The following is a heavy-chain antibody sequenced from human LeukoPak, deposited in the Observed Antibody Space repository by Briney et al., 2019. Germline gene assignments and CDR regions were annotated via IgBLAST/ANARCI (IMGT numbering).Heavy chain of an antibody. CDR3: GRDYYYGTSAPHNFGIDV. J-gene: IGHJ6*02. CDR2: ISGYNGNT. Sequence: EASVKVSCKASGYTLTKYGISWVRQAPGQGPEWMGWISGYNGNTNYAQKFQGRVTMTTDTSTSTAYMELRDLKSDDTAVYYCGRDYYYGTSAPHNFGIDVWGQGTTVTVSS. D-gene: IGHD3-10*01. CDR1: GYTLTKYG. V-gene: IGHV1-18*04.